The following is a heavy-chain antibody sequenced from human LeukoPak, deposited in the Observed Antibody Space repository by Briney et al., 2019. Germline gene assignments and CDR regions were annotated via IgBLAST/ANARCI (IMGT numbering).Heavy chain of an antibody. D-gene: IGHD2-15*01. Sequence: PGGSLRLSCAASGFTYSFCARNWVRQAPGKGLEWVSGISGSGGSTYSADSVKGRFTISRDSSKNTVYLQMNSLRVEDTAIYYCARSEQKIKDGPDYWGQGTLVTVSS. V-gene: IGHV3-23*01. CDR2: ISGSGGST. CDR3: ARSEQKIKDGPDY. CDR1: GFTYSFCA. J-gene: IGHJ4*02.